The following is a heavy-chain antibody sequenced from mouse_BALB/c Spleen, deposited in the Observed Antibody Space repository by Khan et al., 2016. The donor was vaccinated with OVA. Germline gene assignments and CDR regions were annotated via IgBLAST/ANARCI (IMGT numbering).Heavy chain of an antibody. Sequence: VQLEESGPELVRPGVSVKISCKGSGYTFTDYTMHWVKQSHAKSLEWIGIISTYYGNADYNQKFTGKATMTVDTSSSTAYMELARLTSEDSAIYYCARGDDVLRAHFDYWGQGTTLTVSS. J-gene: IGHJ2*01. V-gene: IGHV1S137*01. D-gene: IGHD1-1*01. CDR2: ISTYYGNA. CDR1: GYTFTDYT. CDR3: ARGDDVLRAHFDY.